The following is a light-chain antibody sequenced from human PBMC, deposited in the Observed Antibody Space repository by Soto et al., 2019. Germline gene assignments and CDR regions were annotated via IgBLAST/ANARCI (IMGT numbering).Light chain of an antibody. V-gene: IGKV3-11*01. CDR3: QQRSNWPPIT. CDR1: QSISSS. Sequence: EIVLTQSPATLSLSPGERATLSCRASQSISSSLAWYQHKPGQAPRLLIYDASTRATGIPGRFSGSGSGTDFALTISSLEPEDFAVHYCQQRSNWPPITFGPGTKVDNK. CDR2: DAS. J-gene: IGKJ3*01.